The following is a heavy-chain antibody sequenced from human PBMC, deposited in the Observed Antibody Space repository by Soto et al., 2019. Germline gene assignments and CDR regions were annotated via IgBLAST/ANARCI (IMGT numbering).Heavy chain of an antibody. J-gene: IGHJ4*02. D-gene: IGHD1-26*01. CDR2: INPNSGGT. CDR1: GYTFTGYY. Sequence: QVQLVQSGAEVKKPGASVKVSCKASGYTFTGYYMHWVRQAPGQGLEWMGWINPNSGGTNYAQKFQGWVTMTRDTSISTSYMELSRLRSDDTAVYYCARTLFSGSYDYFDYWGQGTLVTVSS. CDR3: ARTLFSGSYDYFDY. V-gene: IGHV1-2*04.